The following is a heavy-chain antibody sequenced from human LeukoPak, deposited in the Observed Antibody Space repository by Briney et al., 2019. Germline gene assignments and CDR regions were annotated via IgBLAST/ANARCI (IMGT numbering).Heavy chain of an antibody. Sequence: GGSLRLSCAASGFTFSDYVMSWVRQAPGKGLEWVSAISGSGGSTFYADSVKGRFTISRDNSKNTLYLQMNSLRAEDTAVYYCAKEDDSSWYGYWGQGTLITVSS. V-gene: IGHV3-23*01. CDR1: GFTFSDYV. D-gene: IGHD6-13*01. CDR2: ISGSGGST. J-gene: IGHJ4*02. CDR3: AKEDDSSWYGY.